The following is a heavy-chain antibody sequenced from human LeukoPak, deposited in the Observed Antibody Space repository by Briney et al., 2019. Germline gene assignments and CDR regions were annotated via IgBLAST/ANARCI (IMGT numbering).Heavy chain of an antibody. Sequence: GGSLRLSCAGSGFSFGDNHMSWVRQAPGKGLGWIAYISARAYTMYYADSVKGRFTISRDNAKSSLYLQMHSLGADDTAVYYCVSQGGVRYFDYWGQGTLVTVSS. CDR1: GFSFGDNH. D-gene: IGHD1-1*01. CDR3: VSQGGVRYFDY. J-gene: IGHJ4*02. V-gene: IGHV3-11*01. CDR2: ISARAYTM.